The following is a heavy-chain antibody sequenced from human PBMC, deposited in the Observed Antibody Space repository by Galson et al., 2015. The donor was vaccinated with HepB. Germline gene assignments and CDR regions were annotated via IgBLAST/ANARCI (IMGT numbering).Heavy chain of an antibody. D-gene: IGHD3-16*01. CDR2: INGRGSTR. V-gene: IGHV3-23*01. CDR1: GYIFRHHA. Sequence: SLRLSCAGSGYIFRHHAMAWIRQAPGKGLEWVSGINGRGSTRSYSDAVKGRFSISRDNSKDTVFLQMDNLRPEDTAVYYCVKEGAWFGGDWFDPWGQGALVAVS. CDR3: VKEGAWFGGDWFDP. J-gene: IGHJ5*02.